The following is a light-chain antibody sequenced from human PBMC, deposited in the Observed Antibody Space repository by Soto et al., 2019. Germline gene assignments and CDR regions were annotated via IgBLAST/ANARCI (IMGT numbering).Light chain of an antibody. Sequence: DIQMTQSPSTLSASVGDRVTITCRASQSISSWLAWYQQKPGKAPKLLIYDASSLESGVPSRFSGSGSGTEFPLTIGSLQLDDFAPYYCKRKNSNPWTFGQGTKVE. CDR3: KRKNSNPWT. CDR2: DAS. CDR1: QSISSW. V-gene: IGKV1-5*01. J-gene: IGKJ1*01.